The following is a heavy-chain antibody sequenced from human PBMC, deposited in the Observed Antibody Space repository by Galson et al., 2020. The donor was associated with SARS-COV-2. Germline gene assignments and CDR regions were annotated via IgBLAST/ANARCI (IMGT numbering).Heavy chain of an antibody. V-gene: IGHV4-38-2*02. CDR1: GSSINNAYY. CDR3: ASRGSWSYYFHY. D-gene: IGHD1-26*01. J-gene: IGHJ4*02. CDR2: IHYSGRT. Sequence: SETLSPTCNVYGSSINNAYYWGWIRQPPGRGLEWIGSIHYSGRTYYNPSLRSRVSISLHTSQNQLSLRLISVTAADTAMYFCASRGSWSYYFHYWGQGTLVTVSS.